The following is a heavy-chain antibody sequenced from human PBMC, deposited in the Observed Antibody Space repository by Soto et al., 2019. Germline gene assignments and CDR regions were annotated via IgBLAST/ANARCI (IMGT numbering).Heavy chain of an antibody. CDR2: IYYSGTT. Sequence: QVQLEESGPGLVKPSQPLSLTCSVSGGSFSSDSFIWSWVRQFPGKGLEWIGYIYYSGTTYYNPSLRSRVMMSVDTSKNQFSLHLSSVTAADTAVYYCARDHKWDGMDVWGQGATVTVSS. J-gene: IGHJ6*02. V-gene: IGHV4-31*03. D-gene: IGHD1-26*01. CDR1: GGSFSSDSFI. CDR3: ARDHKWDGMDV.